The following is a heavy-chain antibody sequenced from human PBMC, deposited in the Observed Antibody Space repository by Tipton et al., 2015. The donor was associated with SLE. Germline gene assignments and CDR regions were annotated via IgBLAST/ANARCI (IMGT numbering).Heavy chain of an antibody. Sequence: TLSLTCAVYGGSFSGYYWSWIRQPPGKGLEWIGEIKHSGSTNYNPSLKSRVTISVDTSKNQFSLKLSSVTAADTAAYYCASTIYGFDYWGQGTLVTVSS. J-gene: IGHJ4*02. V-gene: IGHV4-34*01. CDR1: GGSFSGYY. D-gene: IGHD4-17*01. CDR2: IKHSGST. CDR3: ASTIYGFDY.